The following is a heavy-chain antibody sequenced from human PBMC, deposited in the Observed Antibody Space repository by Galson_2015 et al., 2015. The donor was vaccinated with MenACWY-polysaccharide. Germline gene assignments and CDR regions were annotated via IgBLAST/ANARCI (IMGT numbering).Heavy chain of an antibody. D-gene: IGHD4-23*01. J-gene: IGHJ3*02. CDR1: GYTSTSYD. CDR3: ARGRMDGGNKDDAFDI. Sequence: SVKVSCKASGYTSTSYDINWVRQATGQGLEWMGWMNPNSGNTGYAQKFQGRVTMTRNTSISTAYMELSSLRSEDTAVYYCARGRMDGGNKDDAFDIWGQGTMVTVSS. V-gene: IGHV1-8*01. CDR2: MNPNSGNT.